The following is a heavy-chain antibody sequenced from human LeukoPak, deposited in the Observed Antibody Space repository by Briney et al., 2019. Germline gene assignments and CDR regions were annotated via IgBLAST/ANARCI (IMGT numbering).Heavy chain of an antibody. J-gene: IGHJ4*02. V-gene: IGHV4-34*01. CDR2: INHSGST. CDR3: ARRRLGDCSSTSCDFVPPPFDY. D-gene: IGHD2-2*01. Sequence: SETLSLTCAVYGGSFSGYYWSWIRQPPGKGLEWLGEINHSGSTNYNPSLKSRVTISVDTSKNQFSLKQSSLTAAGTAVYYCARRRLGDCSSTSCDFVPPPFDYCGQGTLGTVSS. CDR1: GGSFSGYY.